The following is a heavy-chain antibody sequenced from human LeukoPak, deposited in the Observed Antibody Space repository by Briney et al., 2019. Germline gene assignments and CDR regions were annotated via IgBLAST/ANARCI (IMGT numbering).Heavy chain of an antibody. CDR1: GYILTNYW. V-gene: IGHV5-51*01. D-gene: IGHD6-13*01. CDR3: ARSRPGIVAAGTVAFDI. Sequence: GESLKISCKGSGYILTNYWIGWVRQMPGKGLEWMGIIYPGDSDTRYSPSFQGQVTISADKSISTAYLQWNSLKASDTAMYYCARSRPGIVAAGTVAFDIWSQGTMVTVSS. CDR2: IYPGDSDT. J-gene: IGHJ3*02.